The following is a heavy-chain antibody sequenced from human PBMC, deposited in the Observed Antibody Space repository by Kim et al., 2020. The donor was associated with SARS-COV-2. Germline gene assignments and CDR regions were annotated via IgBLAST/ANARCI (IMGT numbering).Heavy chain of an antibody. CDR3: TRPAGICTGSGSYDY. Sequence: GGSLRLSCAASGFTFSGSAMHWVRQASGKGLEWVGRIRSKANSTATAYAASVKGRFTITRDYSKNTAYLQRNSRKTEDTAVYYCTRPAGICTGSGSYDYWGPGTLVTVSS. D-gene: IGHD3-10*01. J-gene: IGHJ4*02. CDR2: IRSKANSTAT. CDR1: GFTFSGSA. V-gene: IGHV3-73*01.